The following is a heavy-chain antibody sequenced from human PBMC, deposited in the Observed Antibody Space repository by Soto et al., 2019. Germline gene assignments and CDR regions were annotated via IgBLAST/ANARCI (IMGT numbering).Heavy chain of an antibody. D-gene: IGHD3-10*01. CDR1: GYTFITNG. J-gene: IGHJ2*01. CDR2: ISPANGDR. Sequence: QVELVQSGPEVKRPGASVKVSCKASGYTFITNGINWVRQAPGQGLEWMGWISPANGDRKYAQKFKDRVTMTSETSTTTAYMELTNLRSDDTAVYFCARGRYFASTHRQWWYFDFWVRGTLVTVSS. V-gene: IGHV1-18*01. CDR3: ARGRYFASTHRQWWYFDF.